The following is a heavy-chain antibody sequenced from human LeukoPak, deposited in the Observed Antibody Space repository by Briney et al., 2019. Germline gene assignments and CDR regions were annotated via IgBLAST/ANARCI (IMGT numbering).Heavy chain of an antibody. D-gene: IGHD6-25*01. Sequence: PGGSLRLSCSASGFKFSTYWMSWVRQAPGKGLEWVAIIKQDGTEKYYVDSVKGRFTISRDNAKNSLFLQMNSLRVEDTAVYYCARALYSSGYFDYWGQGTLVTVSS. CDR1: GFKFSTYW. CDR2: IKQDGTEK. CDR3: ARALYSSGYFDY. J-gene: IGHJ4*02. V-gene: IGHV3-7*03.